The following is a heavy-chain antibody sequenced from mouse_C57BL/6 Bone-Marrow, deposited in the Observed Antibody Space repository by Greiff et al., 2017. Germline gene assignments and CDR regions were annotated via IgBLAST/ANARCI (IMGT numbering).Heavy chain of an antibody. V-gene: IGHV14-4*01. Sequence: VQLQQSGAELVRPGASVKLSCTASGFNIKDDYMPWVKQRPEQGLEWIGWIDPENGDTEYASKFQGKATITADTSSNTAYLQLSSLTSEDTAVYYCTTPITTVPHWYFDVWGTGTTVTVSS. J-gene: IGHJ1*03. CDR3: TTPITTVPHWYFDV. CDR2: IDPENGDT. CDR1: GFNIKDDY. D-gene: IGHD1-1*01.